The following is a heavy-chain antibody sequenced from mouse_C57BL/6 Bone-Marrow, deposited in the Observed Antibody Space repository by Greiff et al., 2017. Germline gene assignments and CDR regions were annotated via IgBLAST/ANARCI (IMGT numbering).Heavy chain of an antibody. CDR2: INPSSGYT. J-gene: IGHJ2*01. Sequence: QVQLQQSGAELAKPGASVKLSCKASGYTFTSYWMHWVKQRPGQGLEWIGYINPSSGYTKYNQKFKDKATLTADKSSNTAYMQLSSLTYEDSAVYCCARWGLRFDYWGQGTTLTVSS. CDR1: GYTFTSYW. V-gene: IGHV1-7*01. D-gene: IGHD2-4*01. CDR3: ARWGLRFDY.